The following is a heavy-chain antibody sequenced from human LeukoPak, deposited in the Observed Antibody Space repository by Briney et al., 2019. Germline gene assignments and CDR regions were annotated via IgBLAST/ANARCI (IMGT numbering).Heavy chain of an antibody. Sequence: SETLSLTCIVSGGSISSRSYSWGWIRQPPGKGLEWIGSINYSGSTYYNPSLRSRVTISVDTSKNQFSLKLSSVTAADTAVYYCARADDYGGKTDAFDIWGQGTMVTVSS. CDR1: GGSISSRSYS. J-gene: IGHJ3*02. CDR3: ARADDYGGKTDAFDI. CDR2: INYSGST. D-gene: IGHD4-23*01. V-gene: IGHV4-39*01.